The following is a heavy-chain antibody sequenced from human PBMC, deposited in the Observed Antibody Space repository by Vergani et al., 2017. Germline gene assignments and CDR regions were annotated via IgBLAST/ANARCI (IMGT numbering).Heavy chain of an antibody. CDR3: ARDQNYGSGSWDY. J-gene: IGHJ4*02. Sequence: EVQLVESGGGFIQPGGSMRLSCAASGFTVSTNYMSWVRQAPGKGLEWVSVIYSGGSTYYADSVKGRFTISRDNAKNTVYLQMNSLRAEDTAVYYGARDQNYGSGSWDYWGQGTRVTVSS. CDR1: GFTVSTNY. CDR2: IYSGGST. V-gene: IGHV3-53*01. D-gene: IGHD3-10*01.